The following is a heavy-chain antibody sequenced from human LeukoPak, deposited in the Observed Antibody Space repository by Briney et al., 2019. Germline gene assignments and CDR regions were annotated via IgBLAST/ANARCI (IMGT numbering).Heavy chain of an antibody. CDR2: ISGTRSYI. Sequence: GGSLRLSCAASGFTFSRFSMTWVRQAPGKGLEWVSSISGTRSYIHYADSLKGRFTVSRDNAKNSLYLQMNSLRAEDTAMYYCARSSGPGTVDYWGPGTLVTVSS. J-gene: IGHJ4*02. V-gene: IGHV3-21*01. D-gene: IGHD1-26*01. CDR3: ARSSGPGTVDY. CDR1: GFTFSRFS.